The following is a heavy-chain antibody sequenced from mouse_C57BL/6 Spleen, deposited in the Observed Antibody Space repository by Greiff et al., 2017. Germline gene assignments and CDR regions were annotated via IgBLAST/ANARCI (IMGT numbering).Heavy chain of an antibody. Sequence: QVQLQQPGAELVKPGASVKLSCKASGYTFTSYWMHWVKQRPGQGLEWIGMIHPNSGSTNYNEKFKSKATLTVDKSSSTAYMQLSSLASEDSAVYYCARLPFGYDEGDYAMDYWGQGTSVTVSS. CDR2: IHPNSGST. J-gene: IGHJ4*01. V-gene: IGHV1-64*01. CDR1: GYTFTSYW. CDR3: ARLPFGYDEGDYAMDY. D-gene: IGHD2-2*01.